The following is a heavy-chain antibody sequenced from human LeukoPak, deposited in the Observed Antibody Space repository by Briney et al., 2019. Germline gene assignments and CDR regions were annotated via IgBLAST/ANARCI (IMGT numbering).Heavy chain of an antibody. CDR1: GFTFSSYW. D-gene: IGHD2-15*01. Sequence: GSLRLSCAASGFTFSSYWMHWVRQAPGKGLVWVSRINSDGSSTGYADSVKGRFTISRDNAKNTLYPQMNSLRAEDTAVYYCAILWWHRVDYWGQGTLVTVYS. CDR2: INSDGSST. J-gene: IGHJ4*02. CDR3: AILWWHRVDY. V-gene: IGHV3-74*01.